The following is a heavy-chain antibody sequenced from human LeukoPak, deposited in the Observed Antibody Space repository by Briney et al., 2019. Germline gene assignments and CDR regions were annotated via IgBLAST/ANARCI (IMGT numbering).Heavy chain of an antibody. CDR2: ISWNGGVI. J-gene: IGHJ5*02. V-gene: IGHV3-9*01. Sequence: GGSLRLSCAASGFTFDDYAMHWVRQAPGKGLEWVSGISWNGGVIGYAGSVKGRFTISRDNAKHSLYLQMDSLRADDTAFYYCTKGSQSTGGRFDPWGQGTLVIVSS. D-gene: IGHD1-1*01. CDR3: TKGSQSTGGRFDP. CDR1: GFTFDDYA.